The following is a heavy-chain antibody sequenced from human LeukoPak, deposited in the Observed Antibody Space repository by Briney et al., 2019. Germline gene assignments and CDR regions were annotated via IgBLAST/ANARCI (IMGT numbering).Heavy chain of an antibody. CDR1: GGSISSGGYY. CDR2: IYYSGST. V-gene: IGHV4-31*03. Sequence: PSETLSLTCTVSGGSISSGGYYWSWIRQHPGKGLEWIGYIYYSGSTYYNPSLKSRVTISVDTSKNQFSLKLSSVTAADTAVYYCARTDTAIVMDYWGQGTLVTVSS. CDR3: ARTDTAIVMDY. D-gene: IGHD5-18*01. J-gene: IGHJ4*02.